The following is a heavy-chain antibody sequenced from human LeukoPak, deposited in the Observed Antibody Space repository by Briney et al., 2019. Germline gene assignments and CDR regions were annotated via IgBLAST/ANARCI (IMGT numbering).Heavy chain of an antibody. J-gene: IGHJ3*02. Sequence: ASVKVSRKVSEYTLTELSMHWVRQAPGKGLEWMGGFDPEDGETICAQKFQGRVTMTEDTSTDTAYMELSSLRSEDTAVYYCATGRSGLSDAFDIWGQGTMVTVSS. V-gene: IGHV1-24*01. CDR2: FDPEDGET. D-gene: IGHD3-10*01. CDR1: EYTLTELS. CDR3: ATGRSGLSDAFDI.